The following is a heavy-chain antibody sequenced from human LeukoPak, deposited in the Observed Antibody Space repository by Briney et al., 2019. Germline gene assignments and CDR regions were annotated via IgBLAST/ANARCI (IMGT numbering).Heavy chain of an antibody. V-gene: IGHV1-2*02. CDR3: ARTTRAVVATRPAADG. J-gene: IGHJ6*01. CDR2: ISTYSAGT. Sequence: ASVKVSCKASGYTFIDYYINWVRQAPGQGLEFLGCISTYSAGTDEPQKFQARVSIARDTSIRTAYMELSGLRSDDPAVNCRARTTRAVVATRPAADGWG. CDR1: GYTFIDYY. D-gene: IGHD2-15*01.